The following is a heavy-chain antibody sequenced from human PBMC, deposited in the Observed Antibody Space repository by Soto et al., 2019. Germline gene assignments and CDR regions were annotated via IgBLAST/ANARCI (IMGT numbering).Heavy chain of an antibody. J-gene: IGHJ4*02. V-gene: IGHV1-46*01. CDR2: INPSGGST. CDR3: ARLLYCGGDCYSSDDY. CDR1: GYTFTSYY. Sequence: QVQLVQSGAEVKKPGASVKVSCKASGYTFTSYYMHWVRQAPGQGLEWMGIINPSGGSTSYAQKFQGRVTMTRDTSTSTVYMELSSLRSEDTAVYYCARLLYCGGDCYSSDDYWGQGTLVTVSS. D-gene: IGHD2-21*02.